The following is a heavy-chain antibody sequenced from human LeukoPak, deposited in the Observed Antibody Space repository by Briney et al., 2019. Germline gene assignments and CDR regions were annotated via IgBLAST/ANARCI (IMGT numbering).Heavy chain of an antibody. V-gene: IGHV3-7*01. Sequence: GGSLRLSCAASGVTFTAFGMSWVGQTPEKGLEVVANLNMHTIVKNYLHSVKCRFTISRHNAKKSLFLELNSLRADYTAVFYCARDPGSSAFDLWGQAALVTVS. CDR3: ARDPGSSAFDL. CDR1: GVTFTAFG. J-gene: IGHJ4*02. CDR2: LNMHTIVK. D-gene: IGHD1-14*01.